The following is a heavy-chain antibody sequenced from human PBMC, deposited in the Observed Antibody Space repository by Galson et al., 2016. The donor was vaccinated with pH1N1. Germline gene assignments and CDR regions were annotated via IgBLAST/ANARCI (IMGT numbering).Heavy chain of an antibody. V-gene: IGHV1-18*01. CDR1: GYSFTSYG. J-gene: IGHJ6*02. D-gene: IGHD5-24*01. CDR2: IAAYNGKT. CDR3: AKEMAGDLLATYYDNYGMDI. Sequence: SVKVSCKASGYSFTSYGISWVRQSPGQGPEWMGWIAAYNGKTYYAEKFQDRVTMTLDAPRNTAYMEMRSLMSDDTAVYFCAKEMAGDLLATYYDNYGMDIWGQGTTVIVSS.